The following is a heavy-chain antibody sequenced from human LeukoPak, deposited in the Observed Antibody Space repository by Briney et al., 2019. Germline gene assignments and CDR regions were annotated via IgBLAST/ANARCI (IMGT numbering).Heavy chain of an antibody. CDR1: GGSFSIYY. J-gene: IGHJ6*03. CDR2: IYSSGSA. Sequence: SETLSLTCSVSGGSFSIYYWSWIRQPPGKGLEWIGYIYSSGSANYNPSLKSRVTISVDTSKNQFSLILSSVTAADTAVYYCARQIDFYYYMDVWGKGTTVTVSS. CDR3: ARQIDFYYYMDV. V-gene: IGHV4-4*09.